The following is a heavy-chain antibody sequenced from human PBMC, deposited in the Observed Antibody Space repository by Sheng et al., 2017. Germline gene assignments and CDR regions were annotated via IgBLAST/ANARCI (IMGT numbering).Heavy chain of an antibody. CDR1: GGSISSSSYY. Sequence: QLQLQESGPGLVKPSETLSLTCTVSGGSISSSSYYWGWIRQPPGKGLEWIGSIYYSGSTYYNPSLKSRVTISVDTSKNQFSLKLSSVTAADTAVYYCARDRSSWRAFDIWGQGTMVTVSS. V-gene: IGHV4-39*07. D-gene: IGHD1-1*01. CDR3: ARDRSSWRAFDI. J-gene: IGHJ3*02. CDR2: IYYSGST.